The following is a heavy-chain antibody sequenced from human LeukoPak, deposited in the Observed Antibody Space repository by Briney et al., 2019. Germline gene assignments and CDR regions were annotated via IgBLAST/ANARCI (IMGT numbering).Heavy chain of an antibody. Sequence: GGSLRLSCAASGFTFSSYAMNWVRQAPGKGLEWVSAISGSGGSTYYAGSVKGRFTISRDSSKNTLYLQMNSLRAEDTAVYYCAKIATVMFDYWGQGTLVTVSS. CDR2: ISGSGGST. D-gene: IGHD4-17*01. V-gene: IGHV3-23*01. CDR3: AKIATVMFDY. J-gene: IGHJ4*02. CDR1: GFTFSSYA.